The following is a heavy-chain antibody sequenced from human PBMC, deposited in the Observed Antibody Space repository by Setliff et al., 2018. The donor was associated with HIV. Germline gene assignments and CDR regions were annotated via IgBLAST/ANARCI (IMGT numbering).Heavy chain of an antibody. D-gene: IGHD3-22*01. J-gene: IGHJ4*02. Sequence: GGSLRLSCAASGFTFSDCSMNWVRQAPGKGLEWVTVISYDGSNESYADSVKGRFTISRDNSKNTLYLQMNSLRAEDTAVYYCARDLSYDYDRSSDTFDYWGQGTLVTVSS. CDR3: ARDLSYDYDRSSDTFDY. CDR1: GFTFSDCS. V-gene: IGHV3-30*03. CDR2: ISYDGSNE.